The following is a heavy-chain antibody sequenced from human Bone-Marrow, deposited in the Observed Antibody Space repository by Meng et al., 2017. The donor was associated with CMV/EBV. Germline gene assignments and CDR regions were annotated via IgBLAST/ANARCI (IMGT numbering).Heavy chain of an antibody. Sequence: ASVKVSCKTAGYTFKNYAINWLRQAPGQGLEWMGWISAYNGYTNFAQKFQGRLAMTTDTSTTTAYMEMRSLTSDDTAVYYCARDPFLWSWFKEEVPGLGYWGQGTTVTVSS. CDR2: ISAYNGYT. CDR3: ARDPFLWSWFKEEVPGLGY. V-gene: IGHV1-18*01. J-gene: IGHJ6*02. D-gene: IGHD3-22*01. CDR1: GYTFKNYA.